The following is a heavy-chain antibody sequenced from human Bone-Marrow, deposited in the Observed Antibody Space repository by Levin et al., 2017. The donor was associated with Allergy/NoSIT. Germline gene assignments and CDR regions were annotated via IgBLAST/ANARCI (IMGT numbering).Heavy chain of an antibody. V-gene: IGHV3-33*01. Sequence: GESLKISCTASGFNFSSSGMHWVRQAPGKGLEWVAVIWFDGSIAYYADSVRGRFTISRDDSKNTLYLQVNSLRAEDTAVYYCARGDYGDYAGLGCFDPWGQGTLVTVSS. D-gene: IGHD4/OR15-4a*01. CDR1: GFNFSSSG. CDR3: ARGDYGDYAGLGCFDP. J-gene: IGHJ5*02. CDR2: IWFDGSIA.